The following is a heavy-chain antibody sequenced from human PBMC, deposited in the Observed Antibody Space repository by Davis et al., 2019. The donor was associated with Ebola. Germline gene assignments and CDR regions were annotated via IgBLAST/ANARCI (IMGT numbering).Heavy chain of an antibody. V-gene: IGHV3-7*01. J-gene: IGHJ4*02. D-gene: IGHD6-13*01. CDR3: AREPIAAAGTVVDY. Sequence: PGGSLRLSCAASGFTFSSYWMSWVRQAPGKGLEWVANIKQDGSEKYYVDSVKGRFTISRDNAKNSLYLQMNSLRAEDTAVYYCAREPIAAAGTVVDYWGQGTLVTVSS. CDR1: GFTFSSYW. CDR2: IKQDGSEK.